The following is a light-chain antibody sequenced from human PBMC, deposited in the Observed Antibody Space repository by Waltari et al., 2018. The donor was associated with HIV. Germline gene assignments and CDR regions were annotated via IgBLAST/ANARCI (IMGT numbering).Light chain of an antibody. CDR3: QQYNDWPRT. J-gene: IGKJ1*01. CDR1: QSVSSN. Sequence: EIVMTQSPATLSVSPGERATLSGRASQSVSSNLAWYQQKPGQAPRPRIFAASTRATGIPARFSGSGSGTEFTLTISSLQSEDFALYYCQQYNDWPRTFGQGTKVEIK. CDR2: AAS. V-gene: IGKV3D-15*01.